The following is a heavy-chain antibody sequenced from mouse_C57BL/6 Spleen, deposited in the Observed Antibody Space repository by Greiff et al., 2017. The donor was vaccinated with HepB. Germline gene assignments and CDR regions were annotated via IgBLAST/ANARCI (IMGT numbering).Heavy chain of an antibody. J-gene: IGHJ4*01. CDR2: ISYDGSN. Sequence: ESGPGLVKPSQSLSLTCSVTGYSITSGYYWNWIRQFPGNKLEWMGYISYDGSNNYNPSLKNRISITRDTSKNQFFLKLNSVTTEDTATYYCARDGYLEAMDYWGQGTSVTVSS. D-gene: IGHD1-2*01. CDR3: ARDGYLEAMDY. CDR1: GYSITSGYY. V-gene: IGHV3-6*01.